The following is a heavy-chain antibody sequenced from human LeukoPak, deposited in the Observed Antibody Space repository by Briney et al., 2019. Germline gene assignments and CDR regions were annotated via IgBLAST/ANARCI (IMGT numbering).Heavy chain of an antibody. CDR3: HSDSVDF. Sequence: SETLSLTCTVSGGSISSNSYYWGWIRQPPGKGLEWIGSFHHTGTYYNPSLESRVTISVDTSKNEFSLKLHSMTAADTAVYYCHSDSVDFWGHGSVVTVSS. CDR2: FHHTGT. D-gene: IGHD3-10*01. CDR1: GGSISSNSYY. V-gene: IGHV4-39*07. J-gene: IGHJ4*01.